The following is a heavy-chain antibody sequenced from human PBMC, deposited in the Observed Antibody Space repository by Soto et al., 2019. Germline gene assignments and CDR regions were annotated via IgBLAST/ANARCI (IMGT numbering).Heavy chain of an antibody. D-gene: IGHD3-10*01. CDR3: AKVSVTDDSASHYRPCDY. V-gene: IGHV3-23*01. CDR1: GLTISTYG. CDR2: ISGSDKT. Sequence: GGSLRLSCAASGLTISTYGMSWVRQAPGKGLEWVSVISGSDKTYYADSVKGRFTISRDNSKNTLYLQMNSLRADDTAVYYCAKVSVTDDSASHYRPCDYWGQGTRVTVSS. J-gene: IGHJ4*02.